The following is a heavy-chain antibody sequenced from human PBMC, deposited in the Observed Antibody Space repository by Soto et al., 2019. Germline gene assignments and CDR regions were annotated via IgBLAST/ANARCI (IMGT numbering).Heavy chain of an antibody. CDR3: ARVGYSSGWYRS. V-gene: IGHV3-66*01. J-gene: IGHJ5*02. CDR1: GFTVSSNF. D-gene: IGHD6-19*01. Sequence: GGSLRLSCAASGFTVSSNFMTWVRQAPGKGLEWVSVIYSGGSTYYADSVKGRFTISRDNSKNTLYLQMNSLRAEDTAIYYCARVGYSSGWYRSWGQGTLVTVSS. CDR2: IYSGGST.